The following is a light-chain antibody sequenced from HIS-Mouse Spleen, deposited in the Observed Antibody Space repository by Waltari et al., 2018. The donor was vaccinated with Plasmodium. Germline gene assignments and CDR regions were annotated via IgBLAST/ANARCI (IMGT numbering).Light chain of an antibody. CDR2: WAS. CDR1: KSVVYSSNNKNY. V-gene: IGKV4-1*01. CDR3: QQYYSTPPYT. J-gene: IGKJ2*01. Sequence: DIVMTQSPDSLAVSLGERANINCKSSKSVVYSSNNKNYLAWYQQKPGQRPKLLIYWASTRESGVPDRFSGSGSGTDFTLTISSLQAEDVAVYYCQQYYSTPPYTFGQGTKLEIK.